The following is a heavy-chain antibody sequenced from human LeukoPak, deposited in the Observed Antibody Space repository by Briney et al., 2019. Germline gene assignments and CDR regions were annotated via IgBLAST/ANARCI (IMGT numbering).Heavy chain of an antibody. CDR2: INPNSGGT. D-gene: IGHD3-3*01. CDR1: GYTFTGYY. J-gene: IGHJ3*02. Sequence: ASVKVSCKASGYTFTGYYMHWVRQAPGQGLEWMGWINPNSGGTNYAQKFQGRVTMTRDTSISTAYMELSRLRSDDTAVYYCARERTDYDFWSGTGAFDIWGQGTMVTVSS. V-gene: IGHV1-2*02. CDR3: ARERTDYDFWSGTGAFDI.